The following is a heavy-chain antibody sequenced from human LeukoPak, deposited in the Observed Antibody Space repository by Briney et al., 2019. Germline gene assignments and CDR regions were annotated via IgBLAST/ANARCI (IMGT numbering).Heavy chain of an antibody. CDR1: GDSVSSNSAA. D-gene: IGHD6-13*01. CDR3: ARESSSWYGYLHH. J-gene: IGHJ1*01. V-gene: IGHV6-1*01. Sequence: SQTLSLTCVISGDSVSSNSAAWNWIRQSPSRGLEWLGRTYYRSKWYNDYALSVKSRININPDTSKNQFSLQLNYVTPEDTAVYYCARESSSWYGYLHHWGQGTLVTVSS. CDR2: TYYRSKWYN.